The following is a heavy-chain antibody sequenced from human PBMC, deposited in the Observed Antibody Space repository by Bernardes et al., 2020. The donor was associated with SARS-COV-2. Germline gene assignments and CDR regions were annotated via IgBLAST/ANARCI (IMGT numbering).Heavy chain of an antibody. CDR2: IKQDGSEK. CDR1: GFTFSSYW. V-gene: IGHV3-7*03. Sequence: GGSLRLSCAASGFTFSSYWMSWVRQAPGKGLEWVANIKQDGSEKYYVDSVKGRFTISRDNAKNSLYLQMNSLRAEDTAVYYCARDMKAGVPAAIPGGHNYYYYGMDVWGQGTTVTVSS. CDR3: ARDMKAGVPAAIPGGHNYYYYGMDV. D-gene: IGHD2-2*01. J-gene: IGHJ6*02.